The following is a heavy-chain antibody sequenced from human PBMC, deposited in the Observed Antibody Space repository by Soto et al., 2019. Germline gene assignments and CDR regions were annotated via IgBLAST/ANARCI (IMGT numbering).Heavy chain of an antibody. CDR1: GFTVRSNY. CDR3: ARDPSKEFGLDV. D-gene: IGHD3-10*01. CDR2: IYSGGSA. Sequence: GSLRLSCAASGFTVRSNYMSWVRQAPGKGLEWVSVIYSGGSAYYADSVKGRFTISRDNSKNTLYLHMNSLRAEDTAVYYCARDPSKEFGLDVWGQGTTVTVSS. V-gene: IGHV3-53*01. J-gene: IGHJ6*02.